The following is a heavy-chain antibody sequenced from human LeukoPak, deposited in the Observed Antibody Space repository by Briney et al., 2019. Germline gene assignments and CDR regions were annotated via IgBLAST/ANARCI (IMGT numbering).Heavy chain of an antibody. D-gene: IGHD1-26*01. Sequence: SETLSLTCTVSGGSISSYYWSWIRQPPGKGLEWIGYIYYSGSTNYNPSLNSRVTISVDTSRNQFSLTLSSVTAADTAVYYCARDRAGATDFDYWGQGTLVTVSS. CDR2: IYYSGST. V-gene: IGHV4-59*12. CDR1: GGSISSYY. CDR3: ARDRAGATDFDY. J-gene: IGHJ4*02.